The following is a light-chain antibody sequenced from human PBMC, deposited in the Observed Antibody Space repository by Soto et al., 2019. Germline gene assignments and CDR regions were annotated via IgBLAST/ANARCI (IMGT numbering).Light chain of an antibody. CDR1: QSISSY. J-gene: IGKJ1*01. CDR2: AAS. CDR3: QQSYSTPQT. V-gene: IGKV1-39*01. Sequence: DIQMTQSPSSLSASVGDRVTITCRASQSISSYLNWYKQKPGKAPKLLIYAASSLQSGVPSRFSGSGSGTDFTLTISSLQPEDFATYYCQQSYSTPQTFGQGTKVGIK.